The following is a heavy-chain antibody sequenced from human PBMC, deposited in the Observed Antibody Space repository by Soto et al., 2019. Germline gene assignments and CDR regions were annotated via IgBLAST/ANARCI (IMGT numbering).Heavy chain of an antibody. D-gene: IGHD3-10*01. CDR1: GGSFSGYY. J-gene: IGHJ6*02. V-gene: IGHV4-34*01. Sequence: SETLSLTCAVYGGSFSGYYWSWIRQPPGKGLEWIGEINHSGSTNYNPSLKSRVTISVDTSKNQFSLKLSSVPAADTAVYYCARGQGSPNYYYYYGMDVWGQGTTVTVSS. CDR2: INHSGST. CDR3: ARGQGSPNYYYYYGMDV.